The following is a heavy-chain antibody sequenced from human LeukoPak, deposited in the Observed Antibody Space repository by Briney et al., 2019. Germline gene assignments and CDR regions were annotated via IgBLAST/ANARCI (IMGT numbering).Heavy chain of an antibody. J-gene: IGHJ4*02. V-gene: IGHV4-59*08. CDR3: ARQRDNALSYFDY. D-gene: IGHD1-14*01. CDR1: GGSISSYY. CDR2: IYYSGNT. Sequence: PSETLSLTCNVSGGSISSYYWSWIRQPPGKGLEWIGYIYYSGNTNYNPSLKSRVTISADTSKNQSSLKLSSVTAADTAMYYCARQRDNALSYFDYWGQGTLVTVSS.